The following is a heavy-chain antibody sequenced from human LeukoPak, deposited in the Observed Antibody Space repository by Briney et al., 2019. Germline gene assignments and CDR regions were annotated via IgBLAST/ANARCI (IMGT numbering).Heavy chain of an antibody. CDR1: GGSTSNSYYY. CDR3: AKLLATAGRVHYFDP. CDR2: IYYSGRT. D-gene: IGHD6-13*01. Sequence: PSETLSLTCIVSGGSTSNSYYYWGWIRRPPGKGLEWIGSIYYSGRTYYNPSLKSRVTISVDTSKDPFSLKLSSVTATDTHVDSAAKLLATAGRVHYFDPWGQGTLVTVSS. V-gene: IGHV4-39*01. J-gene: IGHJ5*02.